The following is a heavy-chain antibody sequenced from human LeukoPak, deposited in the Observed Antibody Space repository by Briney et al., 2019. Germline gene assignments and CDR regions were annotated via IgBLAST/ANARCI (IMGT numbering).Heavy chain of an antibody. V-gene: IGHV4-59*08. CDR2: IYYSGST. J-gene: IGHJ4*02. Sequence: SETLSLTCTVSGGAISGYYWSWIRQPPGKGLEWIGYIYYSGSTNYNPSLKSRVTISVDTSKNQFSLKLSSVTAADTAVYYCARHTCSSTSCPFDYWGQGTLVSVSS. CDR1: GGAISGYY. CDR3: ARHTCSSTSCPFDY. D-gene: IGHD2-2*01.